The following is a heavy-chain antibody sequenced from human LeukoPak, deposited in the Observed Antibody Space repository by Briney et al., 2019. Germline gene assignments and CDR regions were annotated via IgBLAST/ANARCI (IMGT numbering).Heavy chain of an antibody. CDR3: ARDYTMVRGVIAESYNWFDP. Sequence: SETLSLTCTVSGGSISSSSYYWGWIRQPPGKGLEWIGSIYYSGSTYYNPSLKSRVTISVDTSKNQFSLELSSVTAADTAVYYCARDYTMVRGVIAESYNWFDPWGQGTLVTVSS. D-gene: IGHD3-10*01. J-gene: IGHJ5*02. CDR1: GGSISSSSYY. V-gene: IGHV4-39*07. CDR2: IYYSGST.